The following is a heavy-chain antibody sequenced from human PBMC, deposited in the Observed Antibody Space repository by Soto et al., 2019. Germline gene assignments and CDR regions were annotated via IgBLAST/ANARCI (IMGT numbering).Heavy chain of an antibody. V-gene: IGHV3-33*01. CDR3: ARGDYYDSSGYYSGTLDY. J-gene: IGHJ4*02. Sequence: QVQLVESGGGVVQPGRSLRLSCAASGFTFSSYGMHWVRQAPGKGLEWVAVIWYDGSNKYYADSVKGRFTISRDNSKNTLYLQMNSLRAEDTAVYYCARGDYYDSSGYYSGTLDYWGQGTLVTVSS. D-gene: IGHD3-22*01. CDR1: GFTFSSYG. CDR2: IWYDGSNK.